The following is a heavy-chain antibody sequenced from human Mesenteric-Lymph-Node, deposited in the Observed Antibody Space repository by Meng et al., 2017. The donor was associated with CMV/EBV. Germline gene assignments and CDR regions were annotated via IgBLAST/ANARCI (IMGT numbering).Heavy chain of an antibody. CDR2: ISNSGSTI. J-gene: IGHJ4*02. Sequence: GGSLRLSCAASGFTFSSYEMMWVRQAPREGLQWISYISNSGSTIYYADSVKGRFTISRDNAKNSLYLQMNSLTAEDTAVYYCTRGGYYSDYWSGSPDYWGRGTLVTVSS. CDR1: GFTFSSYE. CDR3: TRGGYYSDYWSGSPDY. D-gene: IGHD3-3*01. V-gene: IGHV3-48*03.